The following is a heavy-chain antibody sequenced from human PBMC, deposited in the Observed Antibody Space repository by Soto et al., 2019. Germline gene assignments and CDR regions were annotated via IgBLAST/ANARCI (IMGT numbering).Heavy chain of an antibody. Sequence: QVQLVESGGGVVKPGGSLRLSCAASGFTFGDYHMNWIRQPPGKGLEWVSYISSSSSYTTNADSVKGRFTISRDNAKNSLYLQMNSLRAEDTAVYYCARGVGSGWAFDYWGQGALVTVSS. CDR2: ISSSSSYT. D-gene: IGHD6-19*01. CDR3: ARGVGSGWAFDY. J-gene: IGHJ4*02. CDR1: GFTFGDYH. V-gene: IGHV3-11*05.